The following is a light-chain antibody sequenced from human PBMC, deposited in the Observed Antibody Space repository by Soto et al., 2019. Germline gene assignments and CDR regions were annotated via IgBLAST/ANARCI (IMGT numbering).Light chain of an antibody. V-gene: IGLV2-14*03. J-gene: IGLJ1*01. CDR3: SSYTTSSTVV. Sequence: QSALTQPASVSGSPGQSITISCTGTSSDVGGYNFVSWYQQHPGKAPKLMIYEVSSRPSGVSNRFSGSKSGKTASLTISGLQAEDEADYYCSSYTTSSTVVFGTGTKLTVL. CDR1: SSDVGGYNF. CDR2: EVS.